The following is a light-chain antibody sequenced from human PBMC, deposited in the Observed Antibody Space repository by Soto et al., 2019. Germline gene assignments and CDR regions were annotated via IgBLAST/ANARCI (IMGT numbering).Light chain of an antibody. V-gene: IGLV2-23*02. CDR1: SSDVGSYNL. CDR3: CSYAGSSTSYV. Sequence: QSALTQPASVSGSTGKSITISCTGTSSDVGSYNLVSWYQQHPGKAPKLMIYEVSKRPSGVSNRFSGSKSGNTASLTISGLQAEDEADYYCCSYAGSSTSYVFRTGTKLTVL. CDR2: EVS. J-gene: IGLJ1*01.